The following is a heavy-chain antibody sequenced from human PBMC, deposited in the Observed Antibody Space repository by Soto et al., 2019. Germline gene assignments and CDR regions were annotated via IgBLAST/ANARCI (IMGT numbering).Heavy chain of an antibody. J-gene: IGHJ6*02. Sequence: QGQLVQSGAEVKKPGSSVKVSCKASGLTFSNYAVSWVRQAPGQGPEWMGGIVHLYGTTNYAQRFQGRLTITADESTSTTYMELSSLAFDDTAVYYGACRIVLMRDGMDARGRGTTVTVSS. CDR2: IVHLYGTT. CDR1: GLTFSNYA. D-gene: IGHD2-21*01. CDR3: ACRIVLMRDGMDA. V-gene: IGHV1-69*01.